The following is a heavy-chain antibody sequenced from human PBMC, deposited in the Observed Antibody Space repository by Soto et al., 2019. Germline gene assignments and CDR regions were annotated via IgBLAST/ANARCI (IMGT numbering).Heavy chain of an antibody. V-gene: IGHV4-4*02. CDR3: PRPPETSGDAKEA. CDR2: AYHSGST. Sequence: QMQLQQSGPGLVKPSGTLSLTCTVSGASVTLSNWWTWIRQSPGRGLEWIGQAYHSGSTNYNPSPEPQVPIPWTKSRNQFPRNLTPGPAADPPAYSWPRPPETSGDAKEAGGQG. D-gene: IGHD3-10*01. CDR1: GASVTLSNW. J-gene: IGHJ4*01.